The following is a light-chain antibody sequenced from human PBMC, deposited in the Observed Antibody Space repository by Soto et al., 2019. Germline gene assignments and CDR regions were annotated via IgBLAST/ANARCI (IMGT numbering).Light chain of an antibody. CDR2: GAS. V-gene: IGKV3-11*01. CDR1: QSVGSIY. CDR3: QQRSNWS. Sequence: EIVLTESAGTLSLSPGERATLSCRASQSVGSIYLAWYQPRPGQAPRLLISGASNRATGIPARFSRRGSGTDFTLTMSSPEPEDFAVYYCQQRSNWSFGGGTKVDIK. J-gene: IGKJ4*01.